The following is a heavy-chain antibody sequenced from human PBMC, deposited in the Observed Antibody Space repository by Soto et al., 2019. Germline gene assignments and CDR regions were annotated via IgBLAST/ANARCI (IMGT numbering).Heavy chain of an antibody. CDR2: IYFSGST. Sequence: QLQLQESGPGLVKPSETLSLTCTVSGGSISSSSYYWGWIRQPPGKGLEWIGCIYFSGSTYYNPSLKRRVTISVDTSKNQFSLKRSSVTAADTAGYYCARQSGEYSYGFADYYDYGMDVWGQWTTVTVSS. V-gene: IGHV4-39*01. CDR3: ARQSGEYSYGFADYYDYGMDV. J-gene: IGHJ6*02. D-gene: IGHD5-18*01. CDR1: GGSISSSSYY.